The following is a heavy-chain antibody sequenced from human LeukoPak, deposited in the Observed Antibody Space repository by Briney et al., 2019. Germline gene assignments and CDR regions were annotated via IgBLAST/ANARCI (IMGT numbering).Heavy chain of an antibody. V-gene: IGHV3-74*01. D-gene: IGHD3-10*01. CDR3: GRVNGDSAWVDP. CDR1: GFTFSSYW. J-gene: IGHJ5*02. Sequence: GGSLRLSCAASGFTFSSYWMYWVRQAPRKGLAWVARINTDGSVSAYPDSVEGRFTISRDNAKNTLLLQMNSLRAEDTAVYYCGRVNGDSAWVDPWGQGTLVTVSS. CDR2: INTDGSVS.